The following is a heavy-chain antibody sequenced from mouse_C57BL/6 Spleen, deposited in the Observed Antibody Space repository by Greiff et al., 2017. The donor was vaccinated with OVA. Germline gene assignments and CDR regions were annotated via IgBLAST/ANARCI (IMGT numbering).Heavy chain of an antibody. CDR2: FYPGSGST. CDR1: GYTFTEYT. CDR3: ATDEEVTTVAHYGYFDV. J-gene: IGHJ1*03. Sequence: QVQLQQSGAELVKPGASVKLSCKASGYTFTEYTIHWVKQRSGQGLEWIGWFYPGSGSTKYNEKFKDKATLTADKSSSTAYMALSRLTSEASAVSFGATDEEVTTVAHYGYFDVWGTGTTVTVSS. V-gene: IGHV1-62-2*01. D-gene: IGHD1-1*01.